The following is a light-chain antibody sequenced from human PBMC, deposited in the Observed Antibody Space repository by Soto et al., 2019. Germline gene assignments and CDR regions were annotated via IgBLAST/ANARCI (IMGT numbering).Light chain of an antibody. CDR2: DDS. CDR1: NIGSKS. CDR3: QVSDSSSDHPGV. V-gene: IGLV3-21*02. Sequence: SYELTQPPSVSVAPGQTARITCGGNNIGSKSVHWYQQKPGQAPVLVVYDDSDRPSGIPERFAGSNAGNTATLTISRVEAGYEADYYCQVSDSSSDHPGVFGGGTKLTVL. J-gene: IGLJ2*01.